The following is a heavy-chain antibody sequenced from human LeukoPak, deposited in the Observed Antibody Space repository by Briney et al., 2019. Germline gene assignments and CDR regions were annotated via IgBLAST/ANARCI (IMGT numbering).Heavy chain of an antibody. CDR2: IYPGESDT. J-gene: IGHJ5*02. V-gene: IGHV5-51*01. CDR1: GYSYTGYW. D-gene: IGHD3-10*01. Sequence: GESLKISCKGSGYSYTGYWIGWVRQKPGKGLEWMGIIYPGESDTRYSPSFQGQVTISADKSISTAYLQWSSLKASDTAMYYCARVGSLVRGVSVKWFDNWFDPWGQGTLVTVSS. CDR3: ARVGSLVRGVSVKWFDNWFDP.